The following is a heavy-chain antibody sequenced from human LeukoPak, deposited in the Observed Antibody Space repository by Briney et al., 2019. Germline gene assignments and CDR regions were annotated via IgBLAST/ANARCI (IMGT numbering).Heavy chain of an antibody. D-gene: IGHD3-22*01. Sequence: ASVKVSCKVSGYTLAELSMHWVRQAPGKGLEWMGGFDPEDGETIYAQKFQGRVTMTEDTSTDTAYMELSSLRSEDTAVYYCATNSPSSFYYDSSGYYNWFDPWGQGTLVTVSS. CDR3: ATNSPSSFYYDSSGYYNWFDP. CDR1: GYTLAELS. J-gene: IGHJ5*02. CDR2: FDPEDGET. V-gene: IGHV1-24*01.